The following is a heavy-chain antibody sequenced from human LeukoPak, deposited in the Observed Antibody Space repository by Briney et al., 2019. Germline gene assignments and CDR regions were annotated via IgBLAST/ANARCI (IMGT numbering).Heavy chain of an antibody. J-gene: IGHJ4*02. CDR1: GFTFSGYA. D-gene: IGHD2-15*01. CDR2: ISAGSTNK. CDR3: AKGKAVVGAAGPDY. Sequence: GGSLRLSCAASGFTFSGYAMSWVRQAPGKGLEWVSSISAGSTNKYYTDSVKGRFTISRDNSKNTLYLQMNGLRAEDTAIYYCAKGKAVVGAAGPDYWGQGTLVTVSS. V-gene: IGHV3-23*01.